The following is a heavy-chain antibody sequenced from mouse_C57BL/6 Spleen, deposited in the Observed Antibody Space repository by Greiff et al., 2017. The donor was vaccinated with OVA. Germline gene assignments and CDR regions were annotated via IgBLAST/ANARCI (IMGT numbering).Heavy chain of an antibody. CDR1: GYTFTSYW. J-gene: IGHJ4*01. Sequence: QVRLQQPGPELVKPGASVKLSCKASGYTFTSYWMHWVKQRPGQGLEWIGNINPSNGGTNYNEKFKSKATLTVDKSSSTAYMQLSSLTSEDSAVYYCARWDGYDHYYAMDYWGQGTSVTVSS. V-gene: IGHV1-53*01. D-gene: IGHD2-2*01. CDR2: INPSNGGT. CDR3: ARWDGYDHYYAMDY.